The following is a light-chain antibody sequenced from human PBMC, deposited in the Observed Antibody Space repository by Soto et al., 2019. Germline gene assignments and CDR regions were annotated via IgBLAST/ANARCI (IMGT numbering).Light chain of an antibody. J-gene: IGLJ1*01. V-gene: IGLV2-8*01. Sequence: QSALTQPPSASGSPGQSVTISFTGTSSDVGGYNYVSWYQQHPGKAPKLMIYEVSKRPSGVPDRFSGSKSGNTASLTVSGLQAEDEADYYCSSYAGSNNYDVFGTGTQLTVL. CDR2: EVS. CDR3: SSYAGSNNYDV. CDR1: SSDVGGYNY.